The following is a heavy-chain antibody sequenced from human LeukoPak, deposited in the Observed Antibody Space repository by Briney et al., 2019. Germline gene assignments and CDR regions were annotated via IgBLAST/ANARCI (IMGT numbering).Heavy chain of an antibody. CDR1: GGSISSGGYY. J-gene: IGHJ4*02. D-gene: IGHD3-10*01. CDR3: ARVNYGSATKEDY. V-gene: IGHV4-31*11. CDR2: IYYSGSA. Sequence: KPSETLSLTCAVSGGSISSGGYYWSWIRQHPGKGLGWIGYIYYSGSAYYNPSLKSRVTISVDTSENQFSLKLSSVTAADTAVYYCARVNYGSATKEDYWGQGTLVTVSS.